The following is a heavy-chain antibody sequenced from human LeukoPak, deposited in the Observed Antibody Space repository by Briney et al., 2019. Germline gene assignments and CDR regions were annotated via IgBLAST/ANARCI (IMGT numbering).Heavy chain of an antibody. V-gene: IGHV3-64D*09. D-gene: IGHD2-2*01. CDR1: GFTFSSYA. J-gene: IGHJ6*02. Sequence: QAGGSLRLSCSASGFTFSSYAMHWVRQAPGKGLEYVSAISSNGGSTYYADSVKGRFTISRDNSKNTLYLQMSSLRAEDTAVYYCVRVIKYCSSTSCYAGWDYYYGMDVWGQGTTVTVSS. CDR3: VRVIKYCSSTSCYAGWDYYYGMDV. CDR2: ISSNGGST.